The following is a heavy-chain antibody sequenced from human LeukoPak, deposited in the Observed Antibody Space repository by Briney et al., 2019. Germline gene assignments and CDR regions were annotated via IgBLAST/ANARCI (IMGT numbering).Heavy chain of an antibody. CDR1: GGTFSSYA. V-gene: IGHV1-69*04. CDR3: AILSGYSSSWYKDYYYGMDV. Sequence: GASVKDSCKASGGTFSSYAISWVRQAPGQGLEWMGRIIPILGIANYAQKFQGRVTITADKSTSTAYMELSSLRSEDTAVYYCAILSGYSSSWYKDYYYGMDVWGQGTTVTVSS. D-gene: IGHD6-13*01. J-gene: IGHJ6*02. CDR2: IIPILGIA.